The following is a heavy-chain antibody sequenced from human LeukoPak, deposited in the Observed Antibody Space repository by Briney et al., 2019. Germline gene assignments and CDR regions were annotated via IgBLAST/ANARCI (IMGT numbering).Heavy chain of an antibody. V-gene: IGHV3-23*01. Sequence: QPGGPLRLPCAPSGFSFNTYAMSWVRQAPGKGPEGVSVISESGGSTSCADSVKGRLTITRDNSKKTLNMQMTSLRAEDTAVYYCAKARGVYYFDYWGQGTLVTVSS. CDR3: AKARGVYYFDY. J-gene: IGHJ4*02. D-gene: IGHD3-10*01. CDR1: GFSFNTYA. CDR2: ISESGGST.